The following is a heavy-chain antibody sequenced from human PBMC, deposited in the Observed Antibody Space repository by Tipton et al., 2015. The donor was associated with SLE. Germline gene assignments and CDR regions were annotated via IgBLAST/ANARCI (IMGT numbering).Heavy chain of an antibody. CDR3: ARLQYIFGGMDV. J-gene: IGHJ6*04. CDR1: RGSISSSTYH. V-gene: IGHV4-39*07. D-gene: IGHD3-3*01. CDR2: IYYSGST. Sequence: TLSLTCTVSRGSISSSTYHWGWIRQPPGKGLEWIGSIYYSGSTYYNPSLKSRVTISVDTSKKQFSLQLSSVTAADTAVYYCARLQYIFGGMDVWGEGTTVTVSS.